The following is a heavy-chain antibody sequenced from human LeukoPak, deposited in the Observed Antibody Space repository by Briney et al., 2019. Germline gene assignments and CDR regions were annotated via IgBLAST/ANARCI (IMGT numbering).Heavy chain of an antibody. CDR1: GGSISSYY. V-gene: IGHV4-59*01. Sequence: SETLSLTCTVSGGSISSYYWSWIRQPPGKGLEWIGYIYYSGSTNYNPSLKSRVTISVDTSKNQFSLKLSSVTAADTAVYYCAKTSVGYHYYGMGVWGQGTTVTVSS. CDR2: IYYSGST. CDR3: AKTSVGYHYYGMGV. J-gene: IGHJ6*02.